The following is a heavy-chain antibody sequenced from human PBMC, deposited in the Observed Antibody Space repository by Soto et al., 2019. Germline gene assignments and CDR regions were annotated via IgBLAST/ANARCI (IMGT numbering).Heavy chain of an antibody. CDR2: IRFDGSNK. CDR3: ARDIVVVIGATTSHYFDY. J-gene: IGHJ4*02. V-gene: IGHV3-30*02. CDR1: GFTFSNYA. D-gene: IGHD2-21*01. Sequence: PGGSLRLSCAASGFTFSNYAIHWVRQAPGKGLEWVALIRFDGSNKFYAGSVKGRFTVSRDNSKNTLYLQMDSLRVEDTAVYYCARDIVVVIGATTSHYFDYWGQGTLVTVSS.